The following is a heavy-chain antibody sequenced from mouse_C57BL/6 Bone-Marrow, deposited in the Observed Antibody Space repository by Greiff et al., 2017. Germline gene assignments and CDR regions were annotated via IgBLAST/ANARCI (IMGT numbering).Heavy chain of an antibody. CDR2: IDPSDSYT. D-gene: IGHD1-1*01. V-gene: IGHV1-69*01. Sequence: QVQLKQPGAELVMPGASVKLSCKASGYTFTSYWMHWVKQRPGQGLEWIGEIDPSDSYTNYNQKFKGKSTLTVDKSSSTAYMQLSSLTSEDSAVYYCARVGWLLRYYSAMDFWGQGTLVTVSS. CDR3: ARVGWLLRYYSAMDF. J-gene: IGHJ4*01. CDR1: GYTFTSYW.